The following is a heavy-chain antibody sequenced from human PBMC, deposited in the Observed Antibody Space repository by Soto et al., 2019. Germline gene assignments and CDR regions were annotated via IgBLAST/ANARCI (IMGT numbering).Heavy chain of an antibody. Sequence: GSLRLSCAASGFAFSNYAMHWVRQAPGKGLEWVSSISTSIDATYYADSVKGRFTISRDDSKHTLYLQMNSLRAEDSAVYYCAKDRTVAARNFDYWGQGTQVTVSS. CDR3: AKDRTVAARNFDY. J-gene: IGHJ4*02. CDR2: ISTSIDAT. CDR1: GFAFSNYA. D-gene: IGHD6-6*01. V-gene: IGHV3-23*01.